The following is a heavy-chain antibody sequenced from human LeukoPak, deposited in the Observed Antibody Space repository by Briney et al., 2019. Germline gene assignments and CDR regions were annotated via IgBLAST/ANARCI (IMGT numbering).Heavy chain of an antibody. J-gene: IGHJ6*02. CDR2: IYYSGST. CDR3: ASPIAAAEYYYYGMDV. CDR1: GGSISSSSYY. Sequence: SETLSLTCTVSGGSISSSSYYWGWIRQPPGKGLGWIGSIYYSGSTYYNPSLKSRVTISVDTSKNQFSLKLSSVTAADTAVYYCASPIAAAEYYYYGMDVWGQGTTVTVSS. D-gene: IGHD6-13*01. V-gene: IGHV4-39*01.